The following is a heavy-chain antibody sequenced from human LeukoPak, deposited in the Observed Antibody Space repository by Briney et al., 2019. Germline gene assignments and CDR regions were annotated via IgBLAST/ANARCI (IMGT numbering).Heavy chain of an antibody. CDR2: IYTSGST. Sequence: SETLSLTCTVSGGSISSGSYYWSWIRQPAGKGLEWIGRIYTSGSTNYNPSLKSRVTISVDTSKNQFSLKLSSVTAADMAVYYCARDQGYYGSGFWGQGTLVTVSS. CDR3: ARDQGYYGSGF. V-gene: IGHV4-61*02. J-gene: IGHJ4*02. D-gene: IGHD3-10*01. CDR1: GGSISSGSYY.